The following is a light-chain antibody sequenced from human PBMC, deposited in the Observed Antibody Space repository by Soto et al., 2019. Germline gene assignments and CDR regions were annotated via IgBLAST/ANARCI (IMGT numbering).Light chain of an antibody. CDR2: EVR. CDR1: SSDIGAYDY. CDR3: GSYASATLI. V-gene: IGLV2-14*03. Sequence: QSALTQPASVSGSPGQSITISCTGTSSDIGAYDYVSWFQQYSGKAPTLIIYEVRFRPSGVSSRFSGSKSGNTASLTISGLQTEDEADYYCGSYASATLIFGGGTKVT. J-gene: IGLJ2*01.